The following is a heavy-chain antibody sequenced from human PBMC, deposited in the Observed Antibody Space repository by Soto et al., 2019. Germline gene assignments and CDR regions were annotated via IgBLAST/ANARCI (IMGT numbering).Heavy chain of an antibody. CDR2: IYYSGST. J-gene: IGHJ4*02. CDR3: ARRVGRARFDY. D-gene: IGHD6-13*01. CDR1: GGSISRSSCY. V-gene: IGHV4-39*01. Sequence: SETLSLTCTVSGGSISRSSCYWGWIRQPPGKGLEWIGSIYYSGSTYYNPSLKSRVTISVDTSKNQFSLKLSSVTVADTAVYYCARRVGRARFDYWGQGTQVTVYS.